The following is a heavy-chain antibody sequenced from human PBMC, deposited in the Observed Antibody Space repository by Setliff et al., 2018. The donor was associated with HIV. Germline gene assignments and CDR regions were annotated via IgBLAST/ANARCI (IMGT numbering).Heavy chain of an antibody. CDR3: ARQGQLGSE. J-gene: IGHJ4*02. CDR2: IYYSGST. Sequence: PSETLSLTCTVSGGSIYGSDYYWGWIRQPPGKGLVSSGGIYYSGSTYYKPSLKSRVTISVDTSKTQFSLKLSSVTDADTAVYYSARQGQLGSEWGQGTLVTVSS. V-gene: IGHV4-39*01. CDR1: GGSIYGSDYY. D-gene: IGHD1-1*01.